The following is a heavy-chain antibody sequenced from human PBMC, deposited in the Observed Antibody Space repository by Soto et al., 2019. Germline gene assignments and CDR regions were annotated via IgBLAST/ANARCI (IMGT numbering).Heavy chain of an antibody. D-gene: IGHD2-2*01. CDR1: GYTFTSYG. CDR3: VSPSPYCCSTSCQGAFDI. CDR2: ISAYNGNT. Sequence: GASVKVSCKASGYTFTSYGISWVRQAPGQGLEWMGWISAYNGNTNYAQKLQGRVTMTTDTSTSTAYMELRSLRSDDTAVYYCVSPSPYCCSTSCQGAFDIWGQGTMVTVSS. V-gene: IGHV1-18*01. J-gene: IGHJ3*02.